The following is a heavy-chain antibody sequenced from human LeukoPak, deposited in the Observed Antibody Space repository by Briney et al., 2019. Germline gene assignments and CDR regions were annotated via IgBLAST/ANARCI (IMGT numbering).Heavy chain of an antibody. CDR3: ARDVGGVINSLDY. Sequence: GGSLRLSCAASGFTFSNAWMSWVRQAPGKGLEWVAVISYDGSNKYYADSVKGRFTISRDNSKNTLYLQMNSLRAEDTAVYYCARDVGGVINSLDYWGQGTLVTVSS. CDR2: ISYDGSNK. D-gene: IGHD3-10*01. J-gene: IGHJ4*02. CDR1: GFTFSNAW. V-gene: IGHV3-30*03.